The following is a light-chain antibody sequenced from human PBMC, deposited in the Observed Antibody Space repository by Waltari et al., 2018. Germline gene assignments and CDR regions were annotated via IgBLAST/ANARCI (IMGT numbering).Light chain of an antibody. CDR1: NIGSKA. CDR3: QVWESSTDHFWV. J-gene: IGLJ3*02. V-gene: IGLV3-21*03. CDR2: DDI. Sequence: SYALTQPPSVSVAPGKTARITCGGDNIGSKAVHWYQQKAGQAPVLVVYDDIERPSGIPGRFFGFNSGNRAPLTIGRVEGGDEVVYFCQVWESSTDHFWVFGGGTKLTVL.